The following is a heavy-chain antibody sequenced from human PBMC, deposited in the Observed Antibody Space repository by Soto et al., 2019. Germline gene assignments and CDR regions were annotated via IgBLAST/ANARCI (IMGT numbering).Heavy chain of an antibody. CDR1: GFTFNNYA. V-gene: IGHV3-23*01. Sequence: EVLLLQSGGGLVQAGGSLRLSCAASGFTFNNYAMSWVRQAPGKGLEWVSLSSGSGGNIYYADSVKGRFTLSRDNSENTLYLQMNSLRAEDTAIYYCARDLVAKPVYWGQGTLVTVSS. CDR3: ARDLVAKPVY. J-gene: IGHJ4*02. CDR2: SSGSGGNI. D-gene: IGHD2-21*01.